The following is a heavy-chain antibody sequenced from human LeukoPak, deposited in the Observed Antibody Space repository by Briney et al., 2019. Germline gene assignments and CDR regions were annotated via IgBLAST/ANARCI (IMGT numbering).Heavy chain of an antibody. CDR2: IYYSGST. J-gene: IGHJ4*02. CDR1: GGSISSSSYY. V-gene: IGHV4-61*05. Sequence: PSETLSLTCTVSGGSISSSSYYWGWIRQPPGKGLEWIGYIYYSGSTNYNPSLKSRVTISVDTSKNQFSLKLSSVTAADTAVYYCARVGYYDSSAYYYWGQGTLVTVSS. CDR3: ARVGYYDSSAYYY. D-gene: IGHD3-22*01.